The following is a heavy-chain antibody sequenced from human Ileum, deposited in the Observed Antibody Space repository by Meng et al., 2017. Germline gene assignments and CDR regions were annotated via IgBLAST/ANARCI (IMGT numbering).Heavy chain of an antibody. V-gene: IGHV4-39*07. Sequence: SETLSLTCTVSGFSIKTIDYYWAWVRQRPGKGLEWIGNIYYTGSTYYNVSLTSRVSISIDTPTNQFSLKLSSVTAADSAVYYCARVFSWDCRAGICSKGTWAYYFDYWGQGMLVTVSS. J-gene: IGHJ4*02. D-gene: IGHD2-15*01. CDR3: ARVFSWDCRAGICSKGTWAYYFDY. CDR1: GFSIKTIDYY. CDR2: IYYTGST.